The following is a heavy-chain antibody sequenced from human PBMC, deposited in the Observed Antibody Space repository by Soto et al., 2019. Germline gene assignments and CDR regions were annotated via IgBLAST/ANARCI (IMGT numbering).Heavy chain of an antibody. CDR3: ARGGQCTSTSCYRDFYRGMDV. J-gene: IGHJ6*02. V-gene: IGHV1-18*04. Sequence: QVQLVQSGGEVKKPGASVKVSCKASGYNFNIYGITWVRQAPGQGLEWMGWMTGYTGDTNSERKFLGRLSMTRDTSTITAYMELKSLRSDDTAVYYCARGGQCTSTSCYRDFYRGMDVWGQGTTVTVSS. D-gene: IGHD2-2*01. CDR2: MTGYTGDT. CDR1: GYNFNIYG.